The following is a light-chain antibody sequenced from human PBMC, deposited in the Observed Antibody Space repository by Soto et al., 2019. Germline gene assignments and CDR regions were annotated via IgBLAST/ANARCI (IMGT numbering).Light chain of an antibody. CDR3: QHYNCFPRT. V-gene: IGKV3-15*01. CDR2: GAS. Sequence: EIVMTQSPATLSVSPGERATLSCRASQSVSSNLAWYQQKPCQAPRLLIYGASSRATGIPARFSGSGSGTELTLTIGGLQSEDFAVYYCQHYNCFPRTFGQGTKVEIQ. CDR1: QSVSSN. J-gene: IGKJ1*01.